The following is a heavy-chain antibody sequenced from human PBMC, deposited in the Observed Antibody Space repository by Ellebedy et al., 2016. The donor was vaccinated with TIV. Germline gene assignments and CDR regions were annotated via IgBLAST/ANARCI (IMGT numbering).Heavy chain of an antibody. Sequence: MPSETLSLTCTVSGGSISGSTYYWGWIRPPPGQGLEWIGTIYYSGSTYYNPSLKSRVTISVDTSKNQFSLKLSSVTGADTAVYYCASVTTFGSWVDYWGQGTLVTVSS. D-gene: IGHD3-16*01. CDR1: GGSISGSTYY. J-gene: IGHJ4*02. CDR2: IYYSGST. V-gene: IGHV4-39*07. CDR3: ASVTTFGSWVDY.